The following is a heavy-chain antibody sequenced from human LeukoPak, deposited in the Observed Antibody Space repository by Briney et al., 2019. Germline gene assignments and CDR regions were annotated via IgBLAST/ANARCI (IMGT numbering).Heavy chain of an antibody. D-gene: IGHD6-19*01. CDR1: GGSFSGYY. V-gene: IGHV4-34*01. J-gene: IGHJ2*01. CDR3: AKTVAGYWYFDL. CDR2: INHSGST. Sequence: SETLSLTCAVYGGSFSGYYWSWIRQPPGKGLEWIGEINHSGSTNYNPSLKSRVTISVDTSKNQFSLKLNSVTAADTAVYYCAKTVAGYWYFDLWGRGTLVTVSS.